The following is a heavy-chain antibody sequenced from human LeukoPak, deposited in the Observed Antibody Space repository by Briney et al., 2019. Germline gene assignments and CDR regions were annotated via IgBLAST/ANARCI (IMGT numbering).Heavy chain of an antibody. Sequence: SETLSLTCTVSGGSISSSSYYWGWIRQPPGNGLEWIGSIYYSGSTYYSPSLKSRVTISVDTSKNQLSLKLSSVTAADTAVYYCARALMGCYYQYYFDYWGQGTLVTVSS. V-gene: IGHV4-39*07. CDR3: ARALMGCYYQYYFDY. CDR2: IYYSGST. D-gene: IGHD3-22*01. CDR1: GGSISSSSYY. J-gene: IGHJ4*02.